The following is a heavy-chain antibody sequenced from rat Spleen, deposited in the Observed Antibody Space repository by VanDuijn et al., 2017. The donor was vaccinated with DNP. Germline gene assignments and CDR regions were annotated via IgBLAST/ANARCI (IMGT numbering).Heavy chain of an antibody. CDR1: GFTFSDYN. Sequence: EVQLVESGGDLVQPGRSLKLSCAASGFTFSDYNMAWVRQAPKKGLEWVTTIHSDGSSTYYRDSVKGRFSVSRDNAESILYLQMDSLRSEDTASYYCARLDTYYGYSYYWFFDFWGPGTMVTVSS. CDR3: ARLDTYYGYSYYWFFDF. CDR2: IHSDGSST. D-gene: IGHD1-9*01. J-gene: IGHJ1*01. V-gene: IGHV5-7*01.